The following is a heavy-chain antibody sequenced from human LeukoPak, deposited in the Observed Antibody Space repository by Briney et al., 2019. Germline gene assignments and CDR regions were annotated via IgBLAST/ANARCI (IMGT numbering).Heavy chain of an antibody. CDR1: GFTFSTYS. D-gene: IGHD3-22*01. CDR3: ARQRFDSTASPCDN. CDR2: INSNSDTI. V-gene: IGHV3-48*02. J-gene: IGHJ4*02. Sequence: GGSLRLSCAASGFTFSTYSMNWVRQAPGQGLEWVSYINSNSDTIYYADSVKGRFAISRDNGKNSLYLQMNNLRDEDTAVYYCARQRFDSTASPCDNWGQGTLVTVSS.